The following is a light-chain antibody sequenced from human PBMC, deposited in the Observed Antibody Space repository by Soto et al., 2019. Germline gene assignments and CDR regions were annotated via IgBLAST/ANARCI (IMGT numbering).Light chain of an antibody. V-gene: IGLV1-47*01. CDR2: RNI. Sequence: QSVLTQPPSASGTPGQRVTISCSGSSSNIENNYVSWYQQLPGTAPKLLIYRNIQRPSGVPDRFSGSKSGTSASLAISGLRSEDEADYYCAAWDVSLRGHVFGTGTKLTVL. CDR1: SSNIENNY. CDR3: AAWDVSLRGHV. J-gene: IGLJ1*01.